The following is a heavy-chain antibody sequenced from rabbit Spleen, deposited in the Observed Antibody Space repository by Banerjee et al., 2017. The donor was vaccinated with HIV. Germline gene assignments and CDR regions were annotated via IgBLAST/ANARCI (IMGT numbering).Heavy chain of an antibody. CDR1: GFSFDSGYD. CDR2: IETGSSDFT. V-gene: IGHV1S40*01. Sequence: QSLEESGGDLVKPGASLTLTCTASGFSFDSGYDMCWVRQAPGKGLEWIACIETGSSDFTYFANWAIGRFTISETSSTTVTLQMTSLTVADTATYFCARASSDNYAMDLWGPGHPGHRL. J-gene: IGHJ6*01. CDR3: ARASSDNYAMDL. D-gene: IGHD1-1*01.